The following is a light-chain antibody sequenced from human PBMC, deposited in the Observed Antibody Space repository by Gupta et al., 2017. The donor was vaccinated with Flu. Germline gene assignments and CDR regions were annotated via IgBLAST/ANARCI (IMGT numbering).Light chain of an antibody. CDR3: QQYYSGPPS. J-gene: IGKJ4*01. CDR2: CAS. V-gene: IGKV4-1*01. Sequence: DIVMTQSPDSLAVSLGERATINCKSSQSVLYSSDNKNYLTWYQQKPGQPPKLLVYCASTRESGVPDRFTGSGSGTDFTLTISSLQAEDVGVYYCQQYYSGPPSFGGGTKVEIK. CDR1: QSVLYSSDNKNY.